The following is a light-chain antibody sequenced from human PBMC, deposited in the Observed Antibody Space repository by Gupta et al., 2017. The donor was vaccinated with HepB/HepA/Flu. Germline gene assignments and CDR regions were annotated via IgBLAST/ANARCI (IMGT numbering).Light chain of an antibody. V-gene: IGLV2-23*02. CDR2: DVS. CDR1: SSDVGSYNL. CDR3: GSYAGSSTIEDGV. Sequence: QSALTQPASVSGSPGQSITISCTGTSSDVGSYNLVSWYQQHPGKAPKLMIYDVSKRPSGVSNRFSGSKSGNTACLKISGLQAEDEADYYGGSYAGSSTIEDGVFGGGTKLTVL. J-gene: IGLJ2*01.